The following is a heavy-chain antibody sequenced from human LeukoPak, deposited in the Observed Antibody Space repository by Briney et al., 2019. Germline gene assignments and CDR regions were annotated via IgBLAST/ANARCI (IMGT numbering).Heavy chain of an antibody. CDR2: VTHSSTYI. CDR1: GFIFTTYT. J-gene: IGHJ4*02. D-gene: IGHD3-9*01. CDR3: ARGNDILTA. Sequence: GGSLRLSCAASGFIFTTYTMNWVRQAPGKGLEWVSSVTHSSTYIFYAGSVKGRFTTSRDNAKNSVYLQMNSLRAEDTAVYYCARGNDILTAWGQGTLVTVSS. V-gene: IGHV3-21*01.